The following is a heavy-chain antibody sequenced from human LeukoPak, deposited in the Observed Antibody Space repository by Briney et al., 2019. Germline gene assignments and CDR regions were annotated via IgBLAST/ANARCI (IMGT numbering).Heavy chain of an antibody. CDR1: GFTLKGYW. J-gene: IGHJ3*02. CDR2: INPDGNIA. D-gene: IGHD1-26*01. Sequence: GGSLRLSCAASGFTLKGYWMDWVRQAPGKGLVWVSRINPDGNIATYADSVKGRFTISRDNSKNTLYLQMNSLRAEDTAVYYCAKVREWELPGAFDIWGQGTMVTVSS. V-gene: IGHV3-74*01. CDR3: AKVREWELPGAFDI.